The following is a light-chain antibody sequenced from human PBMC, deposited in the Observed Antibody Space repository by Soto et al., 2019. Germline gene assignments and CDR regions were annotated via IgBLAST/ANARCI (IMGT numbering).Light chain of an antibody. CDR3: SSYTSSSTYV. V-gene: IGLV2-14*01. Sequence: QPVLTRLDSVSGSPGQTLTITCNKTSSDVGGYNYVSWYQQHPGKAPKLMIYDVSNRPSGVSNRFSGAKSGNTASLTISGLQAEDEADYYCSSYTSSSTYVFGTGTKVTVL. CDR2: DVS. J-gene: IGLJ1*01. CDR1: SSDVGGYNY.